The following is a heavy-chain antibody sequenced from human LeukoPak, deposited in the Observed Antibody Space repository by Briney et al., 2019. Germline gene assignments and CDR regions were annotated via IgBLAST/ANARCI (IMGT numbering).Heavy chain of an antibody. Sequence: SETLSLTCTVSGVSISNYYWMWIRQPPGMGLVWIGYFYFSGTTAYNPSLKRLVTISAAPSKKQFSLTLSSVTAADTAVYFCASSVSGFDHFDSWGQGTLATVSS. J-gene: IGHJ4*02. D-gene: IGHD5-12*01. CDR1: GVSISNYY. V-gene: IGHV4-59*01. CDR3: ASSVSGFDHFDS. CDR2: FYFSGTT.